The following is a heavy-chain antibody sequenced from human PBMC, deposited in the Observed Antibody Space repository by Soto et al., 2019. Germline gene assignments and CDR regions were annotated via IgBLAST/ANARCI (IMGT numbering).Heavy chain of an antibody. Sequence: GGSLRLSCAASGFTFSSYGMHWVRQAPGKGLEWVAVISYDGSNKYYADSVKGRFTISRDNSKNTLYLQMNSLRAEDTAVYYCAKDVESLWHHSEYYYYGMDVWGQGTTVTVSS. J-gene: IGHJ6*02. CDR2: ISYDGSNK. D-gene: IGHD5-18*01. V-gene: IGHV3-30*18. CDR3: AKDVESLWHHSEYYYYGMDV. CDR1: GFTFSSYG.